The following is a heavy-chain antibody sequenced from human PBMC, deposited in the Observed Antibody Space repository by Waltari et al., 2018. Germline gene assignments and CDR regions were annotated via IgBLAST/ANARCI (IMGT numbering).Heavy chain of an antibody. Sequence: QVQLVQSGAEVKKPGASVKVSCKASGYTFTSYDINWVRQATGQGLEWMGWMNPISGNTGYEQKFQGRVTITRNTSISTAYMELGSLRSEDTAVYYCARGSGSGSYQSQAYWGQGTLVTVSS. D-gene: IGHD3-10*01. CDR2: MNPISGNT. CDR1: GYTFTSYD. V-gene: IGHV1-8*03. CDR3: ARGSGSGSYQSQAY. J-gene: IGHJ4*02.